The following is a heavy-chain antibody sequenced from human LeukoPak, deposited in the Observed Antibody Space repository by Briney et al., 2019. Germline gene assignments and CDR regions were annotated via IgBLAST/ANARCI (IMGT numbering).Heavy chain of an antibody. Sequence: SQTLSLTCTVSGGSISSGGYYWSWIRQHPGKGLEWIGYIYYSGSTYYNPSLKSRVTISVDTSKNQFSLKLSSVTAADTAVYYCARVSTYYYDSSGPETDAFDIWGQGTMVTVS. J-gene: IGHJ3*02. CDR3: ARVSTYYYDSSGPETDAFDI. CDR2: IYYSGST. V-gene: IGHV4-31*03. D-gene: IGHD3-22*01. CDR1: GGSISSGGYY.